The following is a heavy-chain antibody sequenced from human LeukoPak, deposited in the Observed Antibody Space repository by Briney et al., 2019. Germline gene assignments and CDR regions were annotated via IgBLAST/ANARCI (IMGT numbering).Heavy chain of an antibody. CDR1: TFTFDDYA. Sequence: PGGSLRLSCAASTFTFDDYAMLWVRQAPGKGLEWVSLICGGGGSTYYADSVKGRFTISRDNSKNSLYLQMNSLRTEDTALYYCAKDIGYTAMAYGADYWGQGTLVTVSS. CDR3: AKDIGYTAMAYGADY. V-gene: IGHV3-43*02. J-gene: IGHJ4*02. D-gene: IGHD5-18*01. CDR2: ICGGGGST.